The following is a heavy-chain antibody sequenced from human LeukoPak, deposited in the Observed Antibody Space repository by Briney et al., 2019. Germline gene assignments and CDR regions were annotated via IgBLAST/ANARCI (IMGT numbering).Heavy chain of an antibody. Sequence: GGSLRLSCAASGFTVSSNYMSWVRQAPGKGLEWVSVIYSGGSTYYADSVMGRFSISRDNSKNTLYLQMNSLRAEDAAVYYCARGRVARDGYKYNAFDIWGQGTMVTVSS. V-gene: IGHV3-53*01. CDR1: GFTVSSNY. CDR3: ARGRVARDGYKYNAFDI. CDR2: IYSGGST. J-gene: IGHJ3*02. D-gene: IGHD5-24*01.